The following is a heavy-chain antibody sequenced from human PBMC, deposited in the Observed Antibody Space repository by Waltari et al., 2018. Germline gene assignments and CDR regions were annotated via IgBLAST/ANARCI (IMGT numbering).Heavy chain of an antibody. V-gene: IGHV4-34*01. D-gene: IGHD3-22*01. J-gene: IGHJ3*02. CDR1: GGSFSGYY. CDR3: ARESKQPTRVIKLRNDAFDI. Sequence: QVQLQQWGAGLLKPSETLSLTCAVYGGSFSGYYWSWIRQPPGKGLEWIGEINHSGSPNYNPSLKSRVTISVDTSKNQFSLKLSSVTAADTAVYYCARESKQPTRVIKLRNDAFDIWGQGTMVTVSS. CDR2: INHSGSP.